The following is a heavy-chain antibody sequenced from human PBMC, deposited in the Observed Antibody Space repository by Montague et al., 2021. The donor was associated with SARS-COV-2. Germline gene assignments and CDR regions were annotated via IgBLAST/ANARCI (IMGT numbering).Heavy chain of an antibody. CDR3: ARLGFVEFLSNLGWFDS. CDR2: VYYSGST. Sequence: SETLSLTCSVSGDSISSSGYYWGWIRQPTGKGLEWIGTVYYSGSTNYTPSLKSRVTMPVDTSKNSFSLELRSVTAADTAVYYCARLGFVEFLSNLGWFDSWGQGTLVTVSS. CDR1: GDSISSSGYY. D-gene: IGHD3-16*01. V-gene: IGHV4-39*01. J-gene: IGHJ5*01.